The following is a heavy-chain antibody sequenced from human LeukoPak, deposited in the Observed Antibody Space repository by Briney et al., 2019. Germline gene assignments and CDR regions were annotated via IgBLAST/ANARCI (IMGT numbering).Heavy chain of an antibody. D-gene: IGHD2-2*02. CDR2: ISYDGSNQ. J-gene: IGHJ4*02. CDR3: ARQFHCFDRGCYTFDC. CDR1: GFTFSTYA. V-gene: IGHV3-30*04. Sequence: PGGSLRLSCAASGFTFSTYAMHWVRQAPGKGLEWVAVISYDGSNQNYAASVKGRFTISRDYSKNTLYLQMDSLRAEDTALYYCARQFHCFDRGCYTFDCWGQGTLVTVSS.